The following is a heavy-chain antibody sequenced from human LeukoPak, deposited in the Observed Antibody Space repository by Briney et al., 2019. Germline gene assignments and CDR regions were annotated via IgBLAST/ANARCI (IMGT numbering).Heavy chain of an antibody. Sequence: SETLSLTCAVSGGSISSGGYYWSWIRQPPGKGLEWIGYIYYSGSTNYNPSLKSRVTISVDTSKNQFSLKLSSVTAADTAVYYCARDHSGWRYYYYYYGMDVWGQGTTVTVSS. CDR3: ARDHSGWRYYYYYYGMDV. D-gene: IGHD6-19*01. J-gene: IGHJ6*02. CDR2: IYYSGST. V-gene: IGHV4-61*08. CDR1: GGSISSGGYY.